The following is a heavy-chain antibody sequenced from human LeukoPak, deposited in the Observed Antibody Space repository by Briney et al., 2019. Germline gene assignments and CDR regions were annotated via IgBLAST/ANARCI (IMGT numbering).Heavy chain of an antibody. Sequence: GGSLRLSCAASGFIYSNYGMTWVRQAPGKGLEWVANINQDGSEKYYVASVKGRFTISRDNAKSSLYLQMNSLRAEDTALYYCVKVSVAAPGSDYWGQGTLVTVSS. CDR3: VKVSVAAPGSDY. CDR2: INQDGSEK. V-gene: IGHV3-7*01. J-gene: IGHJ4*02. D-gene: IGHD6-13*01. CDR1: GFIYSNYG.